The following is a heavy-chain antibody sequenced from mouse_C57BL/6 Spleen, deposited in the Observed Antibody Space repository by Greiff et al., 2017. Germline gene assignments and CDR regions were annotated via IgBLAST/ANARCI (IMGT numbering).Heavy chain of an antibody. Sequence: VQLQQSGPELVKPGASVKISCKASGYTFTDYYMNWVKQSHGKSLEWIGDINPNNGGTSYNQKFKGKATWTVDKSSSTAYMELRSLTSEDSAVYYCTRGRTDYFDYWGQGTTLTVSS. CDR3: TRGRTDYFDY. V-gene: IGHV1-26*01. CDR2: INPNNGGT. J-gene: IGHJ2*01. CDR1: GYTFTDYY.